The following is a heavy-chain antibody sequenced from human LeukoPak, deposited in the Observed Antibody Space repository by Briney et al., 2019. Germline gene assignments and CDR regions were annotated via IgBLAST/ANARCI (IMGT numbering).Heavy chain of an antibody. D-gene: IGHD3-10*01. CDR3: ARSTEGRTFDY. CDR2: IYYSGST. CDR1: GGSISSYY. J-gene: IGHJ4*02. V-gene: IGHV4-59*01. Sequence: SETLSLTCTVSGGSISSYYWSWIRQPPGKGLEWIGYIYYSGSTNYNPSLKSRVTISVDTSKNQFSLKLSSVTAADTAVYYCARSTEGRTFDYWGQGTLVTVSS.